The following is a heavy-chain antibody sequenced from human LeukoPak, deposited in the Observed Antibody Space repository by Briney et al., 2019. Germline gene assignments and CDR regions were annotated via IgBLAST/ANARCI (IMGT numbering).Heavy chain of an antibody. CDR3: AKAGDRSFHYFDY. Sequence: GGSLRLSCAASGFTFSSYAMSWVRQAPGKGLEWVSAISGSGGSTYYADSVKGRFTISRDSSKNTLYLQMNSLRAEDTAVYYCAKAGDRSFHYFDYWGQGSLVTVSS. D-gene: IGHD2-21*02. J-gene: IGHJ4*02. CDR2: ISGSGGST. V-gene: IGHV3-23*01. CDR1: GFTFSSYA.